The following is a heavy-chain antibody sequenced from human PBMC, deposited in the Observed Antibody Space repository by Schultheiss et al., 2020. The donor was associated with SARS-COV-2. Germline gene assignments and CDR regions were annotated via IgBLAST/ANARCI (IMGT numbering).Heavy chain of an antibody. Sequence: ASVKVSCKASGYTFTSYDINWVRQATGQGLEWMGWMNPNSGNTGYAQKFQGRVTITADKSTSTAYMELSSLRSEDTAVYYCATYYYDSSGYSVDYWGQGTLVTVSS. J-gene: IGHJ4*02. V-gene: IGHV1-8*01. CDR1: GYTFTSYD. D-gene: IGHD3-22*01. CDR3: ATYYYDSSGYSVDY. CDR2: MNPNSGNT.